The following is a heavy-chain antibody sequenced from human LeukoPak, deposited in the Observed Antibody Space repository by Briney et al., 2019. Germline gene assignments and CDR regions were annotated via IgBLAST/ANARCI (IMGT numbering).Heavy chain of an antibody. CDR3: ARASSPRDYYDY. CDR1: GGTFSSYA. V-gene: IGHV1-18*01. J-gene: IGHJ4*02. Sequence: ASVKVSCKASGGTFSSYAITWVRQAPGQGLEWMGWISGYNGNTNYAQKLQGRVTMTTDTSTSTAYMELRSLRSDDTAVYYCARASSPRDYYDYWGQGTLVTVSS. CDR2: ISGYNGNT.